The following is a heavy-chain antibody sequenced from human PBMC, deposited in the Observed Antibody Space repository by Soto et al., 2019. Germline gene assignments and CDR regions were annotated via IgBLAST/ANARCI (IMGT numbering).Heavy chain of an antibody. CDR2: IIPIFGTA. Sequence: GASVKVSCKASGGTFSSYAISWVRQAPGQGLEWMGGIIPIFGTANYAQKFQGRVTITADESTSTAYMELSSLRSEDTAVYYCARFGSGDARYYYYGMDVWGQGTTVTVSS. CDR1: GGTFSSYA. V-gene: IGHV1-69*13. CDR3: ARFGSGDARYYYYGMDV. J-gene: IGHJ6*02. D-gene: IGHD3-10*01.